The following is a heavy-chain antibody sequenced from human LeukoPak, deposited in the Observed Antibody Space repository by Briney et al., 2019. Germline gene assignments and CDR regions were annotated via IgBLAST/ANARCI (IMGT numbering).Heavy chain of an antibody. CDR1: GGSISSSNW. J-gene: IGHJ6*02. Sequence: PSGTLSLTCAVSGGSISSSNWWSWVRQPPGKGLEWIGEIYHSGSTNYNPSLKSRVTISVDKSKNQFSLKLSSVTAADTAVYYCASGYSYGYYYYGMDVWGQGTTVTVSS. V-gene: IGHV4-4*02. CDR3: ASGYSYGYYYYGMDV. D-gene: IGHD5-18*01. CDR2: IYHSGST.